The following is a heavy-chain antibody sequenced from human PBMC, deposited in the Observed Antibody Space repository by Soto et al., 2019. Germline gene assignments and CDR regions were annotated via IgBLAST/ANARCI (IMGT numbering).Heavy chain of an antibody. D-gene: IGHD2-8*01. V-gene: IGHV3-23*01. J-gene: IGHJ6*02. CDR3: ARILYSSQRDGVDV. Sequence: GGSLRLSCAASGFTFRSFTMNWVRQAPGKGLEWVSSISSGSDTIFYADSVKGRFTISRDNSRTTLYLQMNSLRAEDMAIYYCARILYSSQRDGVDVWGQGTTVTVSS. CDR2: ISSGSDTI. CDR1: GFTFRSFT.